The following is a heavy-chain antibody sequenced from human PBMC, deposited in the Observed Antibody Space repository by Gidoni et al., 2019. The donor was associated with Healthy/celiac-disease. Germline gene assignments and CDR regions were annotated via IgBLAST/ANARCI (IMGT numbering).Heavy chain of an antibody. Sequence: QVQLQESGPGLVKPSQSLSLTCTFSGGSISSCYYYGSWIRQPPGTGLEWIGYIYYSWSTYYNPSLKSRVTISVDTSKTQFSRKLSSVTAADTAVYYCARDTTVTGYVDYWGQGTLVTVSS. J-gene: IGHJ4*02. D-gene: IGHD4-17*01. CDR2: IYYSWST. CDR1: GGSISSCYYY. V-gene: IGHV4-30-4*01. CDR3: ARDTTVTGYVDY.